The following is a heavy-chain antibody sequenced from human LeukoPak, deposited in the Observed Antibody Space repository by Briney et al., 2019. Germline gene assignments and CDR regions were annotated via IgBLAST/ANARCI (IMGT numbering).Heavy chain of an antibody. CDR2: ISGSGGST. J-gene: IGHJ4*02. V-gene: IGHV3-23*01. CDR1: GSTFSSNA. CDR3: AKPITIFGVVIDYDY. Sequence: GGSLRLSCTASGSTFSSNAMSWVRQAPGKGLEWVSAISGSGGSTYYADSVKGRFTISRDNSTNTLYLQMNSLRAEDTAVYYCAKPITIFGVVIDYDYWGQGTLVTVSS. D-gene: IGHD3-3*01.